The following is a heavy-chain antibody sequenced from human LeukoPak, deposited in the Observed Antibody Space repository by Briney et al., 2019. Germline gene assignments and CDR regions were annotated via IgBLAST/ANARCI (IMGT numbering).Heavy chain of an antibody. CDR2: ISAYNGNT. D-gene: IGHD6-6*01. Sequence: ASVRVSCRASGYPLTSYCISWVRQAPGQGLGWMGWISAYNGNTKYTQKPQGTDTITTDTSTSTAYIELRTLRSADTAVFYCARDRRHSSSQDYGGRGTRVSVFS. CDR1: GYPLTSYC. J-gene: IGHJ4*02. V-gene: IGHV1-18*01. CDR3: ARDRRHSSSQDY.